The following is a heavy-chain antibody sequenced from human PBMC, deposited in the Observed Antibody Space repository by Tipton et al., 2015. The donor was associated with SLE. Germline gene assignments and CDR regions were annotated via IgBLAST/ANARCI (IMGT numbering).Heavy chain of an antibody. D-gene: IGHD3-22*01. J-gene: IGHJ4*02. Sequence: TLSLTCTVSDGSISSSSYYWGWIRQPPGKGLEWIGTIYYGGDTYYNPSLKSRVTISVDTSKNQFSLKLSSVTAADTAVYFCARQTMTMRVVTGELYYFDYWGRGVMVTVSS. CDR3: ARQTMTMRVVTGELYYFDY. V-gene: IGHV4-39*01. CDR1: DGSISSSSYY. CDR2: IYYGGDT.